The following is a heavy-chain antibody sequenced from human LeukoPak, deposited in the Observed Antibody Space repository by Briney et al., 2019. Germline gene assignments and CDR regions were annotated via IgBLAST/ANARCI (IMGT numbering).Heavy chain of an antibody. D-gene: IGHD6-13*01. CDR1: GGSISSSSYY. CDR3: ARGAAGISFDY. CDR2: IYYSGST. Sequence: SETLSLTCTVSGGSISSSSYYWGWIRQPPGKGLEWIGSIYYSGSTYYNPSLKSRVTISVDTSKNQFSLKLSSVTAADTAVYYCARGAAGISFDYWGQGTLVTVSS. J-gene: IGHJ4*02. V-gene: IGHV4-39*07.